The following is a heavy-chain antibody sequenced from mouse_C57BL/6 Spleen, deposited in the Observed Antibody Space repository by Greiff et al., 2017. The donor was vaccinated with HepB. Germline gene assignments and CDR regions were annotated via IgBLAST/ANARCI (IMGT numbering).Heavy chain of an antibody. J-gene: IGHJ4*01. CDR1: GYTFTDYY. CDR3: ARSGQVYAMDY. D-gene: IGHD3-3*01. V-gene: IGHV1-26*01. Sequence: EVQLQQSGPELVKPGASVKISCKASGYTFTDYYMNWVKQSHGKSLEWIGDINPNNGGTSYNQKFKGKATLTVDKSSSTAYMELRSLTSEDSAVYYCARSGQVYAMDYWGQGTSVTVSS. CDR2: INPNNGGT.